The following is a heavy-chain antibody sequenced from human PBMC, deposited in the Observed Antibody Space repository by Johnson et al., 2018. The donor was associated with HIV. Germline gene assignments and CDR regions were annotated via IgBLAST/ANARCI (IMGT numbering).Heavy chain of an antibody. CDR1: GFIFSDYY. D-gene: IGHD2-2*01. CDR2: ISASGATI. Sequence: QVQLVESGGGVVQPGRSLRLSCAASGFIFSDYYMSWFRQAPGKGLEWVSYISASGATIYHSDSVRGRFIISRDNSKNTLYLQMNSLRAEDTALYFCARVAVSTAAGGVPLDIWGPGTMVTVSA. J-gene: IGHJ3*02. CDR3: ARVAVSTAAGGVPLDI. V-gene: IGHV3-11*04.